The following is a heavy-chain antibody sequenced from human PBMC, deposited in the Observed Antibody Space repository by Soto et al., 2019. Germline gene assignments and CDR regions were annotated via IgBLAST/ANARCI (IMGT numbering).Heavy chain of an antibody. CDR1: GFTFSSYA. CDR2: ISYDASNK. Sequence: QVQLVESGGGVVQPGRSLRLSCAASGFTFSSYAMHWVRQAPGKGLEWVAGISYDASNKYYADSVKVRFTISRDNSKNTLYLQMNSLRAEDTAVYYCARDPTLGGGAVANYYYYGMDVWGQGTTVTVSS. J-gene: IGHJ6*02. D-gene: IGHD6-19*01. V-gene: IGHV3-30-3*01. CDR3: ARDPTLGGGAVANYYYYGMDV.